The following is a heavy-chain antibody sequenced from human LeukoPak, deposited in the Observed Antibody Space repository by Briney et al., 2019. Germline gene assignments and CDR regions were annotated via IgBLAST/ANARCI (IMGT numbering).Heavy chain of an antibody. CDR3: ARSSGYYLPNFDY. CDR1: GYTFTSYA. Sequence: ASVKVSCKASGYTFTSYAMHWVRQAPGQRLEWMGWINAGNGNTKYSQKFQGRVTITRDTSASTAYMELSSLRSEDTAVYYCARSSGYYLPNFDYWGQGTLVIVSS. V-gene: IGHV1-3*01. CDR2: INAGNGNT. J-gene: IGHJ4*02. D-gene: IGHD3-22*01.